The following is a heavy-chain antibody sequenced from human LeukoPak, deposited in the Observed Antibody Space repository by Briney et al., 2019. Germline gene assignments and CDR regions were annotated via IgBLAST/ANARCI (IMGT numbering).Heavy chain of an antibody. D-gene: IGHD1-1*01. V-gene: IGHV3-7*05. CDR3: ASQKNGASDY. J-gene: IGHJ4*02. CDR1: RFTFSNYW. CDR2: IKQDGSEK. Sequence: PGGSLRLSCAASRFTFSNYWMSWVRQAPGKGLEWLTNIKQDGSEKYYVDSVKGRLTISRDNAKNSLYLQMNSLRAEDTAVYYCASQKNGASDYWGQGTLVTVSS.